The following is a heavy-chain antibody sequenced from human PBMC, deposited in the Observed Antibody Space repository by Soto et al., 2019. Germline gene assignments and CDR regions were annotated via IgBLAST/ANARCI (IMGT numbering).Heavy chain of an antibody. J-gene: IGHJ5*02. V-gene: IGHV4-4*02. CDR1: SGSISSSNW. Sequence: QVQLQESGPGLVKPSGTLSLTCAVSSGSISSSNWWSWVRQPPGKGLEWIGEIYHSGSTNYNPSLKSRVTISVDKSKNQFSLKLSSVTAADTAVYYCARVQRAYDFWSGPNNWFDPWGQGTLVTVSS. D-gene: IGHD3-3*01. CDR3: ARVQRAYDFWSGPNNWFDP. CDR2: IYHSGST.